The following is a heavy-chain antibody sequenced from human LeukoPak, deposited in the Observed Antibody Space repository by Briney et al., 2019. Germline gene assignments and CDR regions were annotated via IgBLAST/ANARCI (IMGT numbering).Heavy chain of an antibody. CDR3: AREGRGYSGYDSYAFDI. Sequence: SVKISCKASGGTFSSYAISWLRQAPGQGLEWMGGIIPIFGTANYAQKFQGRVTITADESTSTAYMELSSLRSEDTAVYYCAREGRGYSGYDSYAFDIWGQGTMVTVSS. CDR1: GGTFSSYA. D-gene: IGHD5-12*01. CDR2: IIPIFGTA. V-gene: IGHV1-69*13. J-gene: IGHJ3*02.